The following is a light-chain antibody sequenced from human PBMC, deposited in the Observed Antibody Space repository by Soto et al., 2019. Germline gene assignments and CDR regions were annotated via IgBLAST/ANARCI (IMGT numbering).Light chain of an antibody. CDR1: QTIHSSN. J-gene: IGKJ2*01. CDR2: GAS. V-gene: IGKV3-20*01. Sequence: EIVLTQSPGTLSLSPGERATLSCRASQTIHSSNLAWYHHKPGQAPRLLIYGASNRAPGIPDRFSGSGSGADCTLTISILEPEDFAVYYCQQYRRAPLYTSGQGTKLEIK. CDR3: QQYRRAPLYT.